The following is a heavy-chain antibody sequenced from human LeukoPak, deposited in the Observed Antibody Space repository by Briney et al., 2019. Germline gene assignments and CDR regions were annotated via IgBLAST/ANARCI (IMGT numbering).Heavy chain of an antibody. CDR2: ISAYNGNT. Sequence: ASVKVSCKASGYTFTSYGISWVRQAPGQGLEWMGWISAYNGNTNYAQKLQGRVTMTTDTSTSTAYMELRSLRSDDTAVYYCARGLSPYYDILTGYSPYYYYTDVWGKGTTVTVSS. D-gene: IGHD3-9*01. J-gene: IGHJ6*03. CDR1: GYTFTSYG. CDR3: ARGLSPYYDILTGYSPYYYYTDV. V-gene: IGHV1-18*01.